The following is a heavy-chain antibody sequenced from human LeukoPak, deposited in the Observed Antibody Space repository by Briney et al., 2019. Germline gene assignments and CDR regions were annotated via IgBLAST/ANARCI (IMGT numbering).Heavy chain of an antibody. J-gene: IGHJ4*02. CDR2: IYSGGST. CDR1: GFTVSSNY. V-gene: IGHV3-53*01. Sequence: PGGSLRLSCAASGFTVSSNYMSWVRQAPGKGLEWVSVIYSGGSTYYADSVKGRFTISRDNSKNTLYLQMNSLRAEDTDVYYCAREVLGEYYFDYWGQGTLVTVSS. D-gene: IGHD3-16*01. CDR3: AREVLGEYYFDY.